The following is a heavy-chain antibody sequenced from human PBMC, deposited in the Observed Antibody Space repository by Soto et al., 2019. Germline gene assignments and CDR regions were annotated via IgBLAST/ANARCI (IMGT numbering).Heavy chain of an antibody. J-gene: IGHJ4*02. V-gene: IGHV4-31*03. Sequence: SETLSLTCTVSGGSISSGTYHWSWIRHHPGKGLEWIGYIYYSGSTYYNPSLKSRLTISVDTSKNQFSLRLSSVTAADTAVYYCAREMNYYDTSGDSYFDYWGQGTLVTVSS. CDR1: GGSISSGTYH. D-gene: IGHD3-22*01. CDR2: IYYSGST. CDR3: AREMNYYDTSGDSYFDY.